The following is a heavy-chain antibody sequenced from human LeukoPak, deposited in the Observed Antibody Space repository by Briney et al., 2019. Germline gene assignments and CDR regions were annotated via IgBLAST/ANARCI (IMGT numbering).Heavy chain of an antibody. J-gene: IGHJ4*02. CDR1: GFTFDDYA. CDR2: ISWNSGSI. D-gene: IGHD6-13*01. CDR3: AKDGRVGSSSWYDY. Sequence: GRSLRLSCAASGFTFDDYAMHWVRQAPGKGLEWVSGISWNSGSIGYADSVKGRFTISRDNAKNSLYLQMNSLRAEDTALYYCAKDGRVGSSSWYDYWGQGTLVTVSS. V-gene: IGHV3-9*01.